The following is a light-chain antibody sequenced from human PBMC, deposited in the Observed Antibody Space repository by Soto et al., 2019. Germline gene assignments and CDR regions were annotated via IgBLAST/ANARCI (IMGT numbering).Light chain of an antibody. J-gene: IGKJ1*01. V-gene: IGKV3-15*01. CDR3: QQYNIWPQT. Sequence: EMVMTQSPATLSVSPGERVTLSCRASQSVSSNFAWYQQKPGQAPRLLIYAASTRATGIPARFSGSGSGTEFTLTISSLQSGDFAVYYCQQYNIWPQTFGQGTKVDIK. CDR2: AAS. CDR1: QSVSSN.